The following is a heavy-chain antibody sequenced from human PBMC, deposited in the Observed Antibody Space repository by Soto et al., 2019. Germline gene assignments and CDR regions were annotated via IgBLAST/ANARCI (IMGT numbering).Heavy chain of an antibody. J-gene: IGHJ2*01. V-gene: IGHV3-33*01. CDR1: GFTFSSYG. CDR3: ASSPQVFGWYFDL. CDR2: IWYDGSNK. Sequence: QVQLVESGGGVVQPGRSLRLSCAASGFTFSSYGMHWVRQAPGKGLEWVAVIWYDGSNKYYADSVKGRFTISRDNSKTTLYLQMNSLRAEDTAVYYCASSPQVFGWYFDLWGRGTLVTVSS. D-gene: IGHD1-20*01.